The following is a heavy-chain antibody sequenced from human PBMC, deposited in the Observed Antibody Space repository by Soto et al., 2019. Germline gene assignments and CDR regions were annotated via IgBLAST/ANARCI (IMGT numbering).Heavy chain of an antibody. V-gene: IGHV4-31*03. Sequence: QVQLQESGPGLVKPSQTLSLTCTVPGGSINGGGYYWTWIRQHPGKGLEWFGNIYNSGTTYYNPSLEGRVSISLDMSKNQFSLKVTSVTAADSAVYYCARGRGYSYQNFFDIWGQGIRVTVSS. J-gene: IGHJ5*02. D-gene: IGHD5-18*01. CDR3: ARGRGYSYQNFFDI. CDR1: GGSINGGGYY. CDR2: IYNSGTT.